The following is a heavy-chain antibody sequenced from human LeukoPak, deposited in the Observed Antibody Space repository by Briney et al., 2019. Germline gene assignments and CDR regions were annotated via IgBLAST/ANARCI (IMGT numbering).Heavy chain of an antibody. J-gene: IGHJ4*02. Sequence: GGSLRLSCAASGFTFSSYSMNWVRQAPGKGLEWVSSISSSSSYIYYADSVKGRFTISRDNAKNSLYLQMNSLRAEDTAVYYCARDSWLTMVRGVISAYFDYWGQGTLVTVSS. CDR2: ISSSSSYI. D-gene: IGHD3-10*01. CDR3: ARDSWLTMVRGVISAYFDY. CDR1: GFTFSSYS. V-gene: IGHV3-21*01.